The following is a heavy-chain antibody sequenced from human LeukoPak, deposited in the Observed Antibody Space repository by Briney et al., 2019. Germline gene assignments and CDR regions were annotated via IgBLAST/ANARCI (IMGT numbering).Heavy chain of an antibody. CDR3: AKDRRGTATIFGVVIMD. V-gene: IGHV3-48*04. J-gene: IGHJ4*02. Sequence: GGSLRLSCAASGFTFSSYSVNWVRQAPGKGLEWVSYISSSSSTVYYADSVKGRFTISRDNAKNSLYLQMYSLRAEDTAVYYCAKDRRGTATIFGVVIMDWGQGTLVTVSS. CDR2: ISSSSSTV. D-gene: IGHD3-3*01. CDR1: GFTFSSYS.